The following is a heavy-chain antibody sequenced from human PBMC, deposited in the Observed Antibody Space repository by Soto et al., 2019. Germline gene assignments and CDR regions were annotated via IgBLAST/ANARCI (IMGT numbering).Heavy chain of an antibody. J-gene: IGHJ6*02. D-gene: IGHD3-3*01. V-gene: IGHV4-30-4*01. Sequence: PPGKGLEWIGYISYSGSTHYSPSLKSRVSITVDTSKNQFSLNLASVSAEDTAVYYCARTSLTICRPSNDHSGMGISAVGTIVTVYS. CDR2: ISYSGST. CDR3: ARTSLTICRPSNDHSGMGI.